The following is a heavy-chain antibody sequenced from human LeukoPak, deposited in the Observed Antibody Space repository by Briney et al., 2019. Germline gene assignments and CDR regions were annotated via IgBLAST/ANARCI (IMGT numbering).Heavy chain of an antibody. D-gene: IGHD5-24*01. Sequence: GGSLRLSCAASGFTFSDYYMSWIRQAPGKGLEWVSYVSSSGRPIYYADSVKGRFTISRDNGKKSLYLQMNGLRAEDTAIYYCARGDGYNSYYFDHWGQGTLVTVSS. CDR2: VSSSGRPI. CDR3: ARGDGYNSYYFDH. V-gene: IGHV3-11*04. CDR1: GFTFSDYY. J-gene: IGHJ4*02.